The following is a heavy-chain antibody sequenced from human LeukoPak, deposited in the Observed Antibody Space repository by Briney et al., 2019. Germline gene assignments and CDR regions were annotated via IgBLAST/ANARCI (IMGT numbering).Heavy chain of an antibody. CDR3: ARLVYCSGGSCYSPGAFDI. V-gene: IGHV1-69*04. J-gene: IGHJ3*02. CDR1: GCTFSSYA. CDR2: IIPILGIA. D-gene: IGHD2-15*01. Sequence: SVKVSCKASGCTFSSYAISWVRQAPGQGLEWMGRIIPILGIANYAQKFQGRVTITADKSTSTAYMELSSLRSEDTAVYYCARLVYCSGGSCYSPGAFDIWGQGTMVTVSS.